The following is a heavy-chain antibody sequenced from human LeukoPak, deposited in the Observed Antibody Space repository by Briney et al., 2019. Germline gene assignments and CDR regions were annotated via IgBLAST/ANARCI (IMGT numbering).Heavy chain of an antibody. CDR3: ARDGYSYGYRAFDI. CDR1: GFTFSAYA. V-gene: IGHV3-21*01. Sequence: GGSLRLSCAASGFTFSAYAMAWVRQAPGKGLEWVSSISSSSSYIYYADSVKGRFTISRDNAKNSLYLQMNSLRAEDTAVYYCARDGYSYGYRAFDIWGQGTMVTVSS. CDR2: ISSSSSYI. J-gene: IGHJ3*02. D-gene: IGHD5-18*01.